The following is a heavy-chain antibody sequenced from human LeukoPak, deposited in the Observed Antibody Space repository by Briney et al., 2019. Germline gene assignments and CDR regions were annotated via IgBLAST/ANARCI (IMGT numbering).Heavy chain of an antibody. V-gene: IGHV3-21*01. CDR3: ATVRLGLAAFDI. CDR1: GFTFSSYS. CDR2: ISSSSSYI. Sequence: NTGGSLRLSCAASGFTFSSYSMNWVRQAPGKGLEWVSSISSSSSYIYYADSVKGRFTISRDNAKNSLYLQMNSLRDEDTAVYNCATVRLGLAAFDIWGQGTMVTVSS. J-gene: IGHJ3*02. D-gene: IGHD1-1*01.